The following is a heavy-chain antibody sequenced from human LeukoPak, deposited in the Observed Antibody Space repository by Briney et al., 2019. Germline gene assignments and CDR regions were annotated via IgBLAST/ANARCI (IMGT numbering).Heavy chain of an antibody. D-gene: IGHD3-3*01. CDR2: IYYSGST. CDR1: GGSISSYY. Sequence: SETLSLTCTVSGGSISSYYWSWIRQPPGKGLEWIGYIYYSGSTNYNPSHKSRVTISVDTSKNQFSLKLSSVAAADTAVYYCARVEYYDFWSGYGLDYWGQGTLVTVSS. V-gene: IGHV4-59*01. CDR3: ARVEYYDFWSGYGLDY. J-gene: IGHJ4*02.